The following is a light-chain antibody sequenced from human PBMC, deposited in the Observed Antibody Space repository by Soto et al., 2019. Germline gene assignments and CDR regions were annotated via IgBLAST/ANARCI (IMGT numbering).Light chain of an antibody. J-gene: IGKJ4*01. V-gene: IGKV3-20*01. CDR1: QSVSSSY. CDR3: QQYGSSPLT. CDR2: GAS. Sequence: EIVLTQSPGTLSLSPGERATLSCRASQSVSSSYLAWYQQKPGQAPRLLIYGASTRATGIPDRFSGSGSGTDFTFTIRRLESEDFAVYFCQQYGSSPLTFGGGTKVEIK.